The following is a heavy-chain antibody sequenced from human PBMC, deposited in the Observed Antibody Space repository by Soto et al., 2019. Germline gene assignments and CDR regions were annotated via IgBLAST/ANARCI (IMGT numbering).Heavy chain of an antibody. CDR3: AQSLVATISYYYYGMDV. CDR2: IIPIFGTA. V-gene: IGHV1-69*13. Sequence: GASVKVSCKASGGTFSSYAISWVRQAPGQGLEWMGGIIPIFGTANYAQKLQGRVTITADESTSTAYMELSNLRSEDTAVYYCAQSLVATISYYYYGMDVWGQGTTVTVSS. CDR1: GGTFSSYA. D-gene: IGHD5-12*01. J-gene: IGHJ6*02.